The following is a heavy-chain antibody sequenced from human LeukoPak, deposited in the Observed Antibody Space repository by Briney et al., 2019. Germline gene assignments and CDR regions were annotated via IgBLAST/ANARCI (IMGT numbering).Heavy chain of an antibody. CDR3: ARRMYYYDSSGYGGYWLDP. CDR2: IYYSGST. V-gene: IGHV4-39*01. Sequence: SETLSLTCTVSGGSISSSSYYWGWIRQPPGKGLEWIGSIYYSGSTYYNPSLKSRVTISVDTSKNQFSLKLSSVTAADTAVYYCARRMYYYDSSGYGGYWLDPWGQGTLVTVSS. D-gene: IGHD3-22*01. J-gene: IGHJ5*02. CDR1: GGSISSSSYY.